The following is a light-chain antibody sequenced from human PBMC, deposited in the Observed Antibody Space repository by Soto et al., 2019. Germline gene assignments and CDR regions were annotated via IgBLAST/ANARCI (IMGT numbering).Light chain of an antibody. V-gene: IGLV1-51*01. J-gene: IGLJ1*01. CDR3: GTWDSSLSVLYV. CDR1: SSNIGNNY. CDR2: DNN. Sequence: QSALTQPPSVSAAPGQKVTISCSGSSSNIGNNYVSWYQQLPGTAPKLLIYDNNKRPSGIPDRFSGSKSGTSATLGITGLQTGDEADYYCGTWDSSLSVLYVFGTGTKVTVL.